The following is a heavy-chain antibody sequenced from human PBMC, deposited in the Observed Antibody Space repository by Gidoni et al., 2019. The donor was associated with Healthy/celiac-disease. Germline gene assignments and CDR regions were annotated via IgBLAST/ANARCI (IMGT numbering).Heavy chain of an antibody. Sequence: QVQLVQSGAEVKKPGASVKVSCKASGYTFTSYVISWVRQAPGQVLEWMGWISAYNGNTNDAQKLQGRVTMTTDTSTSTAYMELRSLRSDDTAVYYCAREGMMGYSNAHTHYGMDVWGQGTTVTVSS. D-gene: IGHD2-15*01. J-gene: IGHJ6*02. CDR2: ISAYNGNT. CDR3: AREGMMGYSNAHTHYGMDV. CDR1: GYTFTSYV. V-gene: IGHV1-18*01.